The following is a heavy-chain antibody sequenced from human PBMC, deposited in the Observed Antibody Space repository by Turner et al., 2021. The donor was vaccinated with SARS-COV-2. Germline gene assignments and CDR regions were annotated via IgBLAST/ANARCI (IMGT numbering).Heavy chain of an antibody. CDR1: GFTFDGYA. D-gene: IGHD6-19*01. CDR2: ISWNSVSI. CDR3: AKDTGSGWNSPDY. Sequence: EVPLVESGGGLVQPGSPRRVSCAASGFTFDGYAMHWVRQAPGKGLEWVSGISWNSVSIGYADSVKGRFTISRDNAKNSLSLQMNSLRAEDTALYYCAKDTGSGWNSPDYWGQGTLVTVSS. V-gene: IGHV3-9*01. J-gene: IGHJ4*02.